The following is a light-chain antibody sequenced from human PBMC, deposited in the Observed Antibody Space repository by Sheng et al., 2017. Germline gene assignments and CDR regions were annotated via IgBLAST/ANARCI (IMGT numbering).Light chain of an antibody. V-gene: IGKV1-5*03. CDR2: KAS. CDR3: QQYNSYLHT. Sequence: DIQMTQSPSTLSASVGDRVTITCRASQSISSWLAWYQQKPGKAPKLLIYKASSLESGVPSRFSGSGSGTEFTLTISSLQPDDFATCYCQQYNSYLHTFGQGTKLEIK. CDR1: QSISSW. J-gene: IGKJ2*01.